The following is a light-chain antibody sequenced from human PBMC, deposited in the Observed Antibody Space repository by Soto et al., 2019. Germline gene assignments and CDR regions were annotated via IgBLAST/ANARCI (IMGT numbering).Light chain of an antibody. Sequence: EIVLTQSPGTLSLSPGERATLSCRASQSVSSSFLAWYQQKPGQAPRLLIYGASCRATGIPDRFSGSGSGTDFTLTISRLEPEDVAVYYCQQYDSSPLTFGGGTKVEIK. CDR2: GAS. CDR1: QSVSSSF. J-gene: IGKJ4*01. V-gene: IGKV3-20*01. CDR3: QQYDSSPLT.